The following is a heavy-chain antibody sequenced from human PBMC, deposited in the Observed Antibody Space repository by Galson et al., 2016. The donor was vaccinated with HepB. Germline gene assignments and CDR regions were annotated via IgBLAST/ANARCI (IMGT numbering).Heavy chain of an antibody. D-gene: IGHD4-11*01. CDR1: GGSVTSGPYY. CDR2: MYYSGST. CDR3: ARGTRPYSNYPPTLDY. Sequence: SETLSLTCTVSGGSVTSGPYYWSWIRQPPGKGLEWVGYMYYSGSTNYNPSLTSRVTISIDTSKNQFSVKLRSVTAADTAVYFCARGTRPYSNYPPTLDYWGQGTLVTVSS. J-gene: IGHJ4*02. V-gene: IGHV4-61*01.